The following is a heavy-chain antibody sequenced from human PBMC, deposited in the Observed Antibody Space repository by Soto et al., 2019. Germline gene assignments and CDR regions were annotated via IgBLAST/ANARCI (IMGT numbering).Heavy chain of an antibody. D-gene: IGHD3-22*01. CDR1: GGSISSYY. J-gene: IGHJ3*02. Sequence: SETLSLTCTVSGGSISSYYWSWIRQPPGKGLEWIWYIYYSGSTNYNPSLKSRVTISVDTSKNQFSLKLSSVTAADTAVYYFTRDNPYYYDSSGYYQGDVAFDIWGQGTMVT. CDR2: IYYSGST. CDR3: TRDNPYYYDSSGYYQGDVAFDI. V-gene: IGHV4-59*01.